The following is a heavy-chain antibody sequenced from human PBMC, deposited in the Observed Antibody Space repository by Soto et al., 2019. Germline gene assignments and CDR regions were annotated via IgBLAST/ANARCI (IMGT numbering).Heavy chain of an antibody. CDR2: INHSGST. D-gene: IGHD2-2*01. Sequence: SETLSLTCAVYGGSFSGYYWSWIRQPPGKGLEWIGEINHSGSTNYNPSLKSRVTISVDTSKNQFSLKLSSVTAADTAVYYCARWQQDIVVVPAAFDIWGQGTMVTVSS. V-gene: IGHV4-34*01. J-gene: IGHJ3*02. CDR3: ARWQQDIVVVPAAFDI. CDR1: GGSFSGYY.